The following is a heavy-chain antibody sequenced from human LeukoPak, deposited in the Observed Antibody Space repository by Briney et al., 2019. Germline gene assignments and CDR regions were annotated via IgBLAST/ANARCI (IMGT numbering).Heavy chain of an antibody. CDR2: IKQDGSEE. Sequence: PGGSLRLSCVASGFTFSSYWMSWVRQAPGKGLEWVAKIKQDGSEENYVDSVKGRFTISRDNAKNSLYLQMNSLRAEDTAVYYCASGLELDYWGQGTLVTVSS. J-gene: IGHJ4*02. V-gene: IGHV3-7*03. CDR1: GFTFSSYW. CDR3: ASGLELDY.